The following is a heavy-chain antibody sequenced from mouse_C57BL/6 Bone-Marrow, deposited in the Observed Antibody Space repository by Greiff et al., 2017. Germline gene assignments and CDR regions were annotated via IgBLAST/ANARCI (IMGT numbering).Heavy chain of an antibody. CDR1: GFTFSDYG. J-gene: IGHJ2*01. D-gene: IGHD2-4*01. V-gene: IGHV5-17*01. Sequence: EVMLVESGGGLVKPGGSLKLSCAASGFTFSDYGMHWVRQAPEKGLEWVAYISSGSSTIYYADTVKGRFTISRDNAKNTLFLQMTSLRSEDTAMYYCARPDDYERGGYYFDYWGQGTTLTVSS. CDR2: ISSGSSTI. CDR3: ARPDDYERGGYYFDY.